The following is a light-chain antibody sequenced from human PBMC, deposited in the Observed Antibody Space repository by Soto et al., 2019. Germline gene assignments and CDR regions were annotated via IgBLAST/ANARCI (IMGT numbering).Light chain of an antibody. Sequence: QSVLTQPPSVSGAPGQRVTISCTGSSSNIGAGYDVHWYQQFPGTAPKLLIYGNNNRPSGVPDRFSGSKSGTSASLAITGLQAEDEADYYCQSYDRSLSGSGVFGGGTKLTVL. J-gene: IGLJ3*02. CDR3: QSYDRSLSGSGV. CDR1: SSNIGAGYD. CDR2: GNN. V-gene: IGLV1-40*01.